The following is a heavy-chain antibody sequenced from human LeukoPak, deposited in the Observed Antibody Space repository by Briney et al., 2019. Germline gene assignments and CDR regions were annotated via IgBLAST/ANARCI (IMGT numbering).Heavy chain of an antibody. CDR1: GYTFTSYY. D-gene: IGHD3-22*01. CDR3: ARGGGIYYDSSGYYNDAFDI. V-gene: IGHV1-46*01. J-gene: IGHJ3*02. Sequence: GASVKVSCKASGYTFTSYYMHWVRQAPGQGLEWMGIINPSGGSTSYAQKFQGRVTMTRDMSTSTVYMELSSLRSEDTAVYYCARGGGIYYDSSGYYNDAFDIWGQGTMVTVSS. CDR2: INPSGGST.